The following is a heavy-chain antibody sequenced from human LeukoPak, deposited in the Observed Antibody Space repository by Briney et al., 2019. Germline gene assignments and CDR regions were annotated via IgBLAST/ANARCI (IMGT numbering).Heavy chain of an antibody. Sequence: SETLPLTCTVSGGSISSSSYYWGWIRQPPGKGLEWIGSIYYSGSTYYNPSLKSRVTISVDTSKNQFSLKLSSVTAADTAVYYCATAPLDAFDIWGQGTMVTVSS. V-gene: IGHV4-39*01. CDR2: IYYSGST. CDR3: ATAPLDAFDI. J-gene: IGHJ3*02. CDR1: GGSISSSSYY.